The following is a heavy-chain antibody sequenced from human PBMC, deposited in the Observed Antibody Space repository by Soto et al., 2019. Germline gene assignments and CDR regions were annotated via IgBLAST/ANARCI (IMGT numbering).Heavy chain of an antibody. D-gene: IGHD1-7*01. Sequence: QVQLQQWGAGLLKPSETLSLTCAVSGGSFSGYYWSWIRQPLGKGLEWIGEMNDSGNTKYNASLESRVAISVDTSKGHFSLTLTSVTAADTAVYYCASPRWNYIYWGQGTLVAVSS. CDR2: MNDSGNT. J-gene: IGHJ4*02. CDR1: GGSFSGYY. CDR3: ASPRWNYIY. V-gene: IGHV4-34*01.